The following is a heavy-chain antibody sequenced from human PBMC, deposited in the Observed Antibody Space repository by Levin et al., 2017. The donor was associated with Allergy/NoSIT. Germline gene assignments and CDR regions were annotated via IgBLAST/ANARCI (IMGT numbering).Heavy chain of an antibody. CDR3: ARLHPRCPTTLVGYDCIGWFDP. CDR2: IIPIFGTA. Sequence: SVKVSCKASGGTFSSYAISWVRQAPGQGLEWMGGIIPIFGTANYAQKFQGRVTITADESTSTAYMELSSLRSEDTAVYYCARLHPRCPTTLVGYDCIGWFDPWGQGTLVTVSS. V-gene: IGHV1-69*13. D-gene: IGHD5-12*01. CDR1: GGTFSSYA. J-gene: IGHJ5*02.